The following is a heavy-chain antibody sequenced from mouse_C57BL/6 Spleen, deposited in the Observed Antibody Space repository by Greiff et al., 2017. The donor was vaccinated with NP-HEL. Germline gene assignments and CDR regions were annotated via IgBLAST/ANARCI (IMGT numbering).Heavy chain of an antibody. J-gene: IGHJ1*03. CDR2: IYPGSGST. V-gene: IGHV1-55*01. Sequence: QVQLQQPGAELVKPGASVKMSCKASGYTFTSYWINWVKQRPGQGLEWIGDIYPGSGSTNYNEKFKSKATLTVDKSSSTAYMQLSSLTSEDSAVYYCARSTVAPSYWYFDVWGTGTTVTVSS. CDR3: ARSTVAPSYWYFDV. D-gene: IGHD1-1*01. CDR1: GYTFTSYW.